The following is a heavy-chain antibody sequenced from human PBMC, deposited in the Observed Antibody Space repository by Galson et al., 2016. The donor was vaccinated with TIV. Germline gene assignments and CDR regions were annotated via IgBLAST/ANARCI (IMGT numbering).Heavy chain of an antibody. CDR1: GYSFKTFW. Sequence: QSGAEVKKPGESLKISCKGSGYSFKTFWIAWVRQMPGKGLEWMGIIYPGDSETRYSPSFQGQVTISAGKSINTAYLQWSSLKASDTAMYYCATTGFPLVPTSRNDCVNGMDVWCQGTTVTVSS. CDR2: IYPGDSET. V-gene: IGHV5-51*03. J-gene: IGHJ6*02. D-gene: IGHD2-2*01. CDR3: ATTGFPLVPTSRNDCVNGMDV.